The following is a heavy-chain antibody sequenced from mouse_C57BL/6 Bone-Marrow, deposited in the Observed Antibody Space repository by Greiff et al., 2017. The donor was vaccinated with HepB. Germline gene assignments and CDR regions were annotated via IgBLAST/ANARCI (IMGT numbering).Heavy chain of an antibody. D-gene: IGHD3-2*02. V-gene: IGHV1-82*01. Sequence: VQLVESGPELVKPGASVKISCKASGYAFSSYWMNWVKQRPGKGLGWIGRIYPGDGDTNYNGKFKGKATLTADKSSSTAYMQLSSLTSEDSAVYFCARATAQAGDWGQGTTLTVSS. J-gene: IGHJ2*01. CDR1: GYAFSSYW. CDR2: IYPGDGDT. CDR3: ARATAQAGD.